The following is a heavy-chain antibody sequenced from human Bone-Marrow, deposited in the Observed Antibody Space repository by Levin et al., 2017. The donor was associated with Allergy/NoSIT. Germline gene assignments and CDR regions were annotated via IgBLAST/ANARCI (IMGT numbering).Heavy chain of an antibody. J-gene: IGHJ4*02. V-gene: IGHV3-72*01. D-gene: IGHD2-2*01. CDR3: AAGRYCSVTGCQGGSLD. CDR2: SRNKANNYIT. CDR1: GFTFTDHY. Sequence: HTGGSLRLSCAASGFTFTDHYMDWVRQAPGKGLEWVGRSRNKANNYITEYAASVKDRFTISRDDSKNSVYLQMSGLRTEDTAVYYCAAGRYCSVTGCQGGSLDWGQGTLVTVSS.